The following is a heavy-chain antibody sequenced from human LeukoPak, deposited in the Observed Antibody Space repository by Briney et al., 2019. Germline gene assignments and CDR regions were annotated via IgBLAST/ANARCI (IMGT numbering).Heavy chain of an antibody. V-gene: IGHV4-31*03. CDR2: IYYSGST. Sequence: SETLSLTCTVSGGSISSGGYYWSWIRQHPGKGLEWIGYIYYSGSTYYNPSLKSRVTISVDTSKNQFSLKLSSVTAADTAVYYCARGMATMSRGEYFDYWGQGTLVTVSS. D-gene: IGHD5-24*01. CDR1: GGSISSGGYY. J-gene: IGHJ4*02. CDR3: ARGMATMSRGEYFDY.